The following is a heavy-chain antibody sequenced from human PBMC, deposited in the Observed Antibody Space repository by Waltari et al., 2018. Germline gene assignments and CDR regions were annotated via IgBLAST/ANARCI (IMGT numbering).Heavy chain of an antibody. CDR1: GFSFRSYS. J-gene: IGHJ4*02. CDR2: ISSSTTYI. V-gene: IGHV3-21*01. Sequence: EVQLVESGGGLVKPGGSLRLSCGAYGFSFRSYSINWVRQAPGKGLEWVSSISSSTTYIHYADSVKGRFTISRDNAKNSLYLQMNSLRVEDTAVYYCVSGGWGFYFDYWGQGTVVTVSS. D-gene: IGHD7-27*01. CDR3: VSGGWGFYFDY.